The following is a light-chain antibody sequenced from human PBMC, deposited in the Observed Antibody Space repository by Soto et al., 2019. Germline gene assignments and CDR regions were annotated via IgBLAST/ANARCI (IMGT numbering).Light chain of an antibody. CDR1: QDISRY. V-gene: IGKV1-39*01. J-gene: IGKJ4*01. Sequence: DIQMTQSPSSLSASVGDRVTITCRASQDISRYLNWYQQKPGKAPKLLMHAASSLQSGVPSTFSGSASGTHSNLTISSLQPEDFATYYCQQSYSTPLTFGGGTKVEIK. CDR3: QQSYSTPLT. CDR2: AAS.